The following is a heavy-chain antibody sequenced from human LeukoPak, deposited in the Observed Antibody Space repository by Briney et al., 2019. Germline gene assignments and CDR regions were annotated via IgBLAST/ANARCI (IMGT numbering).Heavy chain of an antibody. J-gene: IGHJ3*02. CDR2: INHSGST. CDR3: ARGDRITVIVEGAFDI. D-gene: IGHD3-22*01. Sequence: PSETLSLTCAVYGGSFSGYYWSWIRQPPGKGLEWIGEINHSGSTNYNPSLKSRVTISVDTSKNQFSLKLSSVTAADTAVYYCARGDRITVIVEGAFDIWGQGTMVTVSS. CDR1: GGSFSGYY. V-gene: IGHV4-34*01.